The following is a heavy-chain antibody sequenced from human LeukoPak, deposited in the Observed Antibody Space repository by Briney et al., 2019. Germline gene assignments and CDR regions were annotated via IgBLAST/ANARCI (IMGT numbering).Heavy chain of an antibody. CDR3: ASTSGSYTLPFDY. D-gene: IGHD1-26*01. Sequence: GGSLRLSCAASGFTFSSYAMSWVRQAPGKGLEWVSAISGSGGSTYYADSVKGRFTISRDNSKNTLYLQMNSLRAEDTAVYYCASTSGSYTLPFDYWGQGTLVTVSS. CDR1: GFTFSSYA. CDR2: ISGSGGST. V-gene: IGHV3-23*01. J-gene: IGHJ4*02.